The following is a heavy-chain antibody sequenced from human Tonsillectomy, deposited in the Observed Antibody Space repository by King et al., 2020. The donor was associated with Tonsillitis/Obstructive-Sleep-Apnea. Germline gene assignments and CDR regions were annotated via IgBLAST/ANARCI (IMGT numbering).Heavy chain of an antibody. CDR3: VRHYPQRRGYYYYYMAV. J-gene: IGHJ6*03. D-gene: IGHD1-1*01. CDR2: IYYSGTT. V-gene: IGHV4-39*01. CDR1: GDSISSSSYY. Sequence: QLQESGPGLVKPSETLSLTCTVSGDSISSSSYYWGWIRQPPGKGLEWIGTIYYSGTTYYNPSLESRVTISVDTSKNQFSRKVSSVTATDTAVYYCVRHYPQRRGYYYYYMAVWGKGTTVTVSS.